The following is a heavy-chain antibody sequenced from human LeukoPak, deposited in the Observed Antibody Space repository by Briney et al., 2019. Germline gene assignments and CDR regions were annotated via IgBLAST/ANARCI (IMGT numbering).Heavy chain of an antibody. V-gene: IGHV4-34*01. Sequence: PSETLSLTCAVYGGSFSGYYWSWIRQPPGKGLEWIGEINHSGSTNYNPSLKSRVTISVDTSKNQFSLKLSSVTAADTAAYYCASRWLQFAYYYYGMDVWGQGTTVTVSS. CDR3: ASRWLQFAYYYYGMDV. J-gene: IGHJ6*02. CDR2: INHSGST. CDR1: GGSFSGYY. D-gene: IGHD5-24*01.